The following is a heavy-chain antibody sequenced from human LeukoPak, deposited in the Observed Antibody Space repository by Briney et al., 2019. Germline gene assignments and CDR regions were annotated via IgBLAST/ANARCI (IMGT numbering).Heavy chain of an antibody. D-gene: IGHD3-22*01. CDR1: GFTFSSYW. J-gene: IGHJ6*02. V-gene: IGHV3-7*01. CDR2: IKQDGSEE. CDR3: ARELTRITMIVVVHYGMDV. Sequence: PGGSLRLSCAASGFTFSSYWMSWVRQAPGKGLEWVANIKQDGSEEYYVDSVKGRFTISRDNAKNSLYLQMNSLRAEDTAVYYCARELTRITMIVVVHYGMDVWGQGTTVTVSS.